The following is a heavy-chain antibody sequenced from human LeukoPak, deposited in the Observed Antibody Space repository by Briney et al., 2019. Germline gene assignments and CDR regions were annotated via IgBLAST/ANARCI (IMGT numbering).Heavy chain of an antibody. J-gene: IGHJ4*02. Sequence: PGGSLRLSCVTSGFTFRSYEMDWVRQAPGKGLEWVSAISGSGGSTYYADSVKGRFTISRDNSKNTLFVQMNSLRAEDTAVYNCAKGYSSIWLLDYWGQGTLVTVSS. CDR2: ISGSGGST. CDR1: GFTFRSYE. V-gene: IGHV3-23*01. D-gene: IGHD6-13*01. CDR3: AKGYSSIWLLDY.